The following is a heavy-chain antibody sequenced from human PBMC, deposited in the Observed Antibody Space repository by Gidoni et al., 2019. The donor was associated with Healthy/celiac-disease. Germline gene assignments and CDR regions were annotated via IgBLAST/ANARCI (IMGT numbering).Heavy chain of an antibody. V-gene: IGHV3-23*01. J-gene: IGHJ4*02. CDR3: AKGFGGT. CDR1: GFTFSSHA. D-gene: IGHD3-16*01. Sequence: EVQLLESGGRLVQPGGSLGLSRAASGFTFSSHAMSWVRQAPGTGVERVSAISGSGGRTYYADSVKSRFTISRDNSKNTLYLQMNSLRAEDTAVYYCAKGFGGTGGQGTLVTVSS. CDR2: ISGSGGRT.